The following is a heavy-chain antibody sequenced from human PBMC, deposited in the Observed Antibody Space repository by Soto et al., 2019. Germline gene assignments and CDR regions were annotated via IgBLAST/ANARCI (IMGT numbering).Heavy chain of an antibody. J-gene: IGHJ4*02. CDR3: ARLDSGYYDSSGIDY. Sequence: SVKVSCKASEGTFSSYAISWVRQAPGQGLEWMGGIIPIFGTANYAQKFQGRVTITADESTSTAYMELSSLRSEDTAVYYCARLDSGYYDSSGIDYWGQGTLVTVSS. V-gene: IGHV1-69*13. CDR2: IIPIFGTA. D-gene: IGHD3-22*01. CDR1: EGTFSSYA.